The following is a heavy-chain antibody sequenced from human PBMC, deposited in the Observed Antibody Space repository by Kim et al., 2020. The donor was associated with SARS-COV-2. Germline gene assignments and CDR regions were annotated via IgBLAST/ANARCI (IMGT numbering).Heavy chain of an antibody. D-gene: IGHD3-22*01. J-gene: IGHJ3*02. CDR3: TRRGPTMIVEEDGVGSFDI. V-gene: IGHV3-64*01. CDR1: GFTFSSYA. Sequence: GGSLRLSCAASGFTFSSYAMHWVRQAPGKGLEYVSAISSNGGSTYYANSVKGRFTISRDNSKNTLYLQMGSLRAEDMAVYYCTRRGPTMIVEEDGVGSFDIWGQGTMVTVSS. CDR2: ISSNGGST.